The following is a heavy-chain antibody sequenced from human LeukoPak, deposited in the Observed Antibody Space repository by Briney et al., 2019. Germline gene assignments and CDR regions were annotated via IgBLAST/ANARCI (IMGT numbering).Heavy chain of an antibody. Sequence: ASVKVSCKASGYTFTGYYMHWVRQAPGQGLEWMGWINPNSGGTNYAQKFQGRVTMTRDTSISTAYMELSRLRPDDTAVYYCARQGPDYCSSTSCFTHAFDIWGQGTMVTVSS. V-gene: IGHV1-2*02. CDR3: ARQGPDYCSSTSCFTHAFDI. CDR1: GYTFTGYY. CDR2: INPNSGGT. J-gene: IGHJ3*02. D-gene: IGHD2-2*02.